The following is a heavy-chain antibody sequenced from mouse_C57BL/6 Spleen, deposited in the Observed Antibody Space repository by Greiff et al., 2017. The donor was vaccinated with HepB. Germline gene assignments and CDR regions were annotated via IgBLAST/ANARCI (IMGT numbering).Heavy chain of an antibody. J-gene: IGHJ2*01. Sequence: EVKLVESGGDLVKPGGSLKLSCAASGFTFSSYGMSWVRQTPDKRLEWVATISSGGSYTYYPDSVKGRFTISRDNAKNTLYLQMSSLKSEDTAMYYCARQYSSGPLDYWGQGTTLTVSS. V-gene: IGHV5-6*01. CDR1: GFTFSSYG. CDR2: ISSGGSYT. CDR3: ARQYSSGPLDY. D-gene: IGHD3-2*02.